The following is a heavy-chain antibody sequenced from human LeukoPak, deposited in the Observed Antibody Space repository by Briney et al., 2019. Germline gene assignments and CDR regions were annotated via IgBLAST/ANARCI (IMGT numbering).Heavy chain of an antibody. CDR3: ARGGSAAGRFDY. J-gene: IGHJ4*02. D-gene: IGHD6-13*01. CDR1: GFTFSSYG. Sequence: GGSLRLSCAASGFTFSSYGMHWVRQAPGKGLEWVAVISYDGSNKYYADSVKGRFTISRDNSKNTLYLQMNSLRAEDTAVYYCARGGSAAGRFDYWGQGTLVTVSS. V-gene: IGHV3-30*03. CDR2: ISYDGSNK.